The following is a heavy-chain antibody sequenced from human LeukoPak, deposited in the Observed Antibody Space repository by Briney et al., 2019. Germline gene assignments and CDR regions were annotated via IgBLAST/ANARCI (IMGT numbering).Heavy chain of an antibody. D-gene: IGHD6-13*01. CDR2: IYYSGST. V-gene: IGHV4-59*02. CDR3: ATLAAAGRAPFGY. CDR1: GGSVSSYY. J-gene: IGHJ4*02. Sequence: SETLSLTCTVSGGSVSSYYWSWIRQPRGKGLEWIGYIYYSGSTNYNPSLKSRVTISVDTSKNQFSLKLSSVTAADTAVYYCATLAAAGRAPFGYRGQGTLVTVSS.